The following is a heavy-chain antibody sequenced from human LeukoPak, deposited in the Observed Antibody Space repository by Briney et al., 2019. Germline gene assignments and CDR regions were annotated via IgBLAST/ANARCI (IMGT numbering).Heavy chain of an antibody. D-gene: IGHD2-2*03. V-gene: IGHV4-38-2*01. CDR1: GYSISSGYY. J-gene: IGHJ3*02. Sequence: PSETLSLTCAVSGYSISSGYYWGWIRQPPGKGLEWIGSICHSGSTYYNPSLKSRVTISVDTSKNQFSLKLSSVTAADTAVYYCARHMDSYDAFDIWGQGTMVTVSS. CDR2: ICHSGST. CDR3: ARHMDSYDAFDI.